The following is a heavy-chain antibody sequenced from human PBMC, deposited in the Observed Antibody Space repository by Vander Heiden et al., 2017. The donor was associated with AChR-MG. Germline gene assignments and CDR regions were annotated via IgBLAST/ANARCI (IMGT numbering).Heavy chain of an antibody. CDR1: GGSFSGYY. D-gene: IGHD3-10*01. V-gene: IGHV4-34*01. CDR3: ARGHYYGSGSYPSHYYYYYYGMDV. CDR2: INHSGST. J-gene: IGHJ6*02. Sequence: QVQLQQWGAGLLKPSETLSLTCAVYGGSFSGYYWSWIRQPPGKGLEWIGEINHSGSTNYNPSLKSRVTISVDTSKNQFSLKLSSVTAADTAVYYCARGHYYGSGSYPSHYYYYYYGMDVWGQGTTVTVSS.